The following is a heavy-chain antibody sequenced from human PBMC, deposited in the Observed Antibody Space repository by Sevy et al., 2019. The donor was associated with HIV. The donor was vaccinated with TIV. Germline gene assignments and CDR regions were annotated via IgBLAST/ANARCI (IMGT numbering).Heavy chain of an antibody. Sequence: GGSLRLSCAASRFSFNGYGMHWVRQAPGKGLEWVAFIRYDGSNKYYADSVKGRFTISRDDSKNTLYLQMNSLRAEDTALYYCARGTPAFCTGGVCFNWFDPWGQGTLVTVSP. CDR2: IRYDGSNK. CDR3: ARGTPAFCTGGVCFNWFDP. V-gene: IGHV3-30*02. D-gene: IGHD2-8*02. J-gene: IGHJ5*02. CDR1: RFSFNGYG.